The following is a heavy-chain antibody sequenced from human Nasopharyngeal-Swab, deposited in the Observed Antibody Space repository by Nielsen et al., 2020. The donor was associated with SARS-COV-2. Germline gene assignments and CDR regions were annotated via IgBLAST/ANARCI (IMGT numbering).Heavy chain of an antibody. D-gene: IGHD6-19*01. CDR1: GYNLSNYA. CDR2: INAGKGNT. J-gene: IGHJ4*02. Sequence: ASVKVSCKASGYNLSNYAMYWLRQAPGQRPEFMGWINAGKGNTIYSQRFQGRVRISRDTSANTVYMVLNRLRSEDTAVYYCAKVPAVAASRIDYWGQGTLVTVSS. CDR3: AKVPAVAASRIDY. V-gene: IGHV1-3*01.